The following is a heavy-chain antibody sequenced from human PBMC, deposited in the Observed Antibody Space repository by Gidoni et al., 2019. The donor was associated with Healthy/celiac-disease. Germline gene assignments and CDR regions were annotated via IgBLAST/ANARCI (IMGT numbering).Heavy chain of an antibody. CDR3: ARDSGRGGDYFDDAFDI. D-gene: IGHD2-21*02. CDR1: GFTFSSYS. V-gene: IGHV3-48*01. Sequence: EVQLVESGGGLVQPGGSLRLSCAASGFTFSSYSMNWVRQAPGKGLEWVSYISSSSSTIYYADSVKGRFTISRDNAKNSLYLQMNSLRAEDTAVYYCARDSGRGGDYFDDAFDIWGQGTMVTVSS. CDR2: ISSSSSTI. J-gene: IGHJ3*02.